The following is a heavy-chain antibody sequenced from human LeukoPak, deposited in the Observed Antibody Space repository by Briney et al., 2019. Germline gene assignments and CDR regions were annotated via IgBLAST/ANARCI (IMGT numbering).Heavy chain of an antibody. J-gene: IGHJ4*02. V-gene: IGHV3-30*03. D-gene: IGHD3-10*01. CDR3: ARGYYYGSGSYYGDH. CDR1: GFTFSSYG. CDR2: ISYDGSNK. Sequence: PGGSLRLSCAASGFTFSSYGMHWVRQAPGKGLEWVAVISYDGSNKYYADSVKGRFTISRDNSKNTLYLQMNSLRAEDTAVYYCARGYYYGSGSYYGDHWGQGTLVTVSS.